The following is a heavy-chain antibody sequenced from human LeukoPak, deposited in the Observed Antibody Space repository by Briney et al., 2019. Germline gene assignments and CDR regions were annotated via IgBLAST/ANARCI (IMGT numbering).Heavy chain of an antibody. CDR2: IYYSGNT. CDR1: GGSISSSSYY. Sequence: PSETLSLTCTVFGGSISSSSYYWGWIRQPPGKGLEWIGSIYYSGNTYCNPSLKSRVTISVDTSKSQFSLKLSSVTAADTAVYYCARSRIAARPDEFDYWGQGTLVTVSS. V-gene: IGHV4-39*01. CDR3: ARSRIAARPDEFDY. J-gene: IGHJ4*02. D-gene: IGHD6-6*01.